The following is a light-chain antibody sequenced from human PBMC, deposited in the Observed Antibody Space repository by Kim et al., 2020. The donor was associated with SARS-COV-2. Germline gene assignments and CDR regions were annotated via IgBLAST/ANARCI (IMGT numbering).Light chain of an antibody. J-gene: IGKJ4*01. CDR2: GAS. CDR3: QQYNNWPPLT. Sequence: STGERATLSCRASHSVSSNLALYQQKPGQAPRLLIYGASTRATGIPARFSGSGSGTEFTLTISSLQSEDFAVYYCQQYNNWPPLTFGGGTKVDIK. CDR1: HSVSSN. V-gene: IGKV3-15*01.